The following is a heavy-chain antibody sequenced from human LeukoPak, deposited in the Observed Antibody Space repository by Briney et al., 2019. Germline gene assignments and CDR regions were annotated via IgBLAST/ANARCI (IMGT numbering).Heavy chain of an antibody. D-gene: IGHD3-22*01. V-gene: IGHV3-48*01. Sequence: GGSLGLSCAASGFTFSSYSMNWVRQAPGKGLEWVSYISSSSSTIYYADSVKGRFTISGDNAKNSLYLQMNSLRAEDTAVYYCARDRAGSGYHDAFDIWGQGTMVTVSS. J-gene: IGHJ3*02. CDR1: GFTFSSYS. CDR2: ISSSSSTI. CDR3: ARDRAGSGYHDAFDI.